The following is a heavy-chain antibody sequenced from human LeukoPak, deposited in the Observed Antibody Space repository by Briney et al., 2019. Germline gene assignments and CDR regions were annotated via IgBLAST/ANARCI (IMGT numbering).Heavy chain of an antibody. CDR3: ARQGAGSYPDY. Sequence: SETLSLTCAVYGGSFSGHYWGWIRQPPGKGLEWIAAIYYRGSTYYSPSLKSRVSISVDTSKNQFSLKLSSVTAADTAVYYCARQGAGSYPDYWGQGTLVTVSS. V-gene: IGHV4-34*01. J-gene: IGHJ4*02. D-gene: IGHD3-10*01. CDR2: IYYRGST. CDR1: GGSFSGHY.